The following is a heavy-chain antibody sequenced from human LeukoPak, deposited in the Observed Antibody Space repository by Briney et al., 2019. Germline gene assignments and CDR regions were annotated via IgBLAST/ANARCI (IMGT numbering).Heavy chain of an antibody. J-gene: IGHJ4*02. CDR3: ARGHTAVTRHFDF. V-gene: IGHV3-21*01. Sequence: GGSLRLSCAASGFTFTTYSMTWVRQAPGRGLEWVSIISSGSSAIFSADALKGRFTISRDDAKNLLYLDMNSLRAEDTAVYYCARGHTAVTRHFDFWGQGTLVTVSS. CDR2: ISSGSSAI. D-gene: IGHD4-17*01. CDR1: GFTFTTYS.